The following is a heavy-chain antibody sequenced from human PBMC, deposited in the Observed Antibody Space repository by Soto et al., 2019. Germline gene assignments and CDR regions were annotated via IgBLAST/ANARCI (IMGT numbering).Heavy chain of an antibody. J-gene: IGHJ3*02. Sequence: SETLSLTCSVSGASISSYYWSWIRQPPGKGLEWIGYVYYSGTTPYNPSLQSRVSMSLDTTNSQFSLRLSSVTAADTAVYYCARERGNWKNAFDIWGQGTRVTVSS. CDR3: ARERGNWKNAFDI. CDR1: GASISSYY. V-gene: IGHV4-59*01. D-gene: IGHD1-1*01. CDR2: VYYSGTT.